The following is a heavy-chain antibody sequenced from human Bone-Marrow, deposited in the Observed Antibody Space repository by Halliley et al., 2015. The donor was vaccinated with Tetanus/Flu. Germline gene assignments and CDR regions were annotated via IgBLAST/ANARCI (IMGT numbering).Heavy chain of an antibody. Sequence: QLVQSGAEVKKPGASVKLSCKASGYTFNKHAMQWVRQAPGQSLEWMGWINTDSGGTIYSQRLQGRVTITRDTSASTAYMELISLNLEDTAVYYCARDDGSTWLLDYWGQGTLVSVSS. CDR3: ARDDGSTWLLDY. CDR1: GYTFNKHA. CDR2: INTDSGGT. J-gene: IGHJ4*02. V-gene: IGHV1-3*04. D-gene: IGHD6-13*01.